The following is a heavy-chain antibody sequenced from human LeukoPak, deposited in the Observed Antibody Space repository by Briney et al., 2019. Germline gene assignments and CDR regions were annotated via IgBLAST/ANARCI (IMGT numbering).Heavy chain of an antibody. CDR1: GFTFSGSA. Sequence: RGSLRLSCAASGFTFSGSAIHWVRQASGKGLEWVGRIRSKANSYATAYTASVKGRFTISRDDSENTAYLQMNSLKTEDTAVYYCTSLARSLATIPFFDQWGQGTLVTVSS. CDR3: TSLARSLATIPFFDQ. D-gene: IGHD5-12*01. J-gene: IGHJ4*02. V-gene: IGHV3-73*01. CDR2: IRSKANSYAT.